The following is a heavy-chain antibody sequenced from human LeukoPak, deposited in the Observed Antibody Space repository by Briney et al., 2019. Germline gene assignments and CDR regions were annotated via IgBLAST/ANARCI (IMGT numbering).Heavy chain of an antibody. Sequence: ASVKVCCKTSGYTFTGYYVHWVRQAPGQGLEWMRRITPNSGDTIYAQKFQGRATMTRDTSISAAYMELNSLTSDDTAIYYCARELVGGIWSGRFWGQGTLVTVSS. CDR2: ITPNSGDT. CDR3: ARELVGGIWSGRF. D-gene: IGHD3-3*01. J-gene: IGHJ4*02. V-gene: IGHV1-2*06. CDR1: GYTFTGYY.